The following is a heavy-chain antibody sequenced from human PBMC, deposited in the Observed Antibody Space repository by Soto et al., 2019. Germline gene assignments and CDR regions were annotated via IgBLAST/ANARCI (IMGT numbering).Heavy chain of an antibody. D-gene: IGHD6-19*01. Sequence: QVQLQESGPGLVRPSGTLSLTCAVSGDSINSNYCLNWVRQPPGKGREWIAAIYYSGGTSYNPFRKSRVTRSMDKSKNQFSMNLTSVTAEDTAMYYCARDTGWGLGYWGQGTLVTVSS. CDR2: IYYSGGT. J-gene: IGHJ4*02. CDR1: GDSINSNYC. V-gene: IGHV4-4*02. CDR3: ARDTGWGLGY.